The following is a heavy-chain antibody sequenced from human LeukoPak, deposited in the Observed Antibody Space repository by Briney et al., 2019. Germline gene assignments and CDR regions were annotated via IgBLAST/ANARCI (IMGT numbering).Heavy chain of an antibody. CDR1: GGSISSYY. CDR2: IYYSGST. Sequence: KPSETLSLTCTVSGGSISSYYWSWIRQPPGKGLEWIGSIYYSGSTYYNPSLKSRVTISVDTSKNQFSLKLSSVTAADTAVYYCASRYCSSTSCYPDAFDIWGQGTMVTVSS. V-gene: IGHV4-59*05. D-gene: IGHD2-2*01. J-gene: IGHJ3*02. CDR3: ASRYCSSTSCYPDAFDI.